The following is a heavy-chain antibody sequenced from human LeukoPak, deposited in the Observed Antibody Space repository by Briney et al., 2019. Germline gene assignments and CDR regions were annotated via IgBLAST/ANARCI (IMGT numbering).Heavy chain of an antibody. CDR2: IIPIFGTA. V-gene: IGHV1-69*13. CDR1: GGTFSSYA. D-gene: IGHD6-13*01. CDR3: ARYSSSWYPTFDY. Sequence: ASVKVSCKASGGTFSSYAISWVRQAPGQGLEWMGGIIPIFGTANYAQKFRGRVTITADESTSTAYMELSSLRSEDTAVYYCARYSSSWYPTFDYWGQGTLVTVSS. J-gene: IGHJ4*02.